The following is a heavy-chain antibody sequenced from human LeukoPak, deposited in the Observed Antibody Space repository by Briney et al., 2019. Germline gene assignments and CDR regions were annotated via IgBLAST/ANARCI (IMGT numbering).Heavy chain of an antibody. V-gene: IGHV3-66*01. CDR1: EFTVSSNY. CDR3: ARAGYYYDSSGYYYGYYFDY. D-gene: IGHD3-22*01. J-gene: IGHJ4*02. Sequence: GGSLRLSCAASEFTVSSNYMSWVRQAPGKGLEWVSVIYSGGSTYYADSVKGRFTISRDNSKNTLYLQMNSLRAEDTAVYYCARAGYYYDSSGYYYGYYFDYWGQGTLVTVSS. CDR2: IYSGGST.